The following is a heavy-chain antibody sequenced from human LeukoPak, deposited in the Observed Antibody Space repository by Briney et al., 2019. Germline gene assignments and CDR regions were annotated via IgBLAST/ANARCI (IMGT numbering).Heavy chain of an antibody. CDR1: GFTVSSNY. J-gene: IGHJ3*02. V-gene: IGHV3-53*01. Sequence: GGSLRLSCAASGFTVSSNYMSWVRQAPGKGLEWVSVIYSGGSTYYADSVKGRFTISRDNSKNTLYLQMNSLRAEDTAVYYCARAGVDTAMVGAFDIWGQGTMVTVSS. CDR2: IYSGGST. CDR3: ARAGVDTAMVGAFDI. D-gene: IGHD5-18*01.